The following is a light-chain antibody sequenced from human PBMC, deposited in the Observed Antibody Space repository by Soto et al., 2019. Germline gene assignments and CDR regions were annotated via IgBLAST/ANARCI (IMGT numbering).Light chain of an antibody. CDR2: AAS. V-gene: IGKV1-27*01. Sequence: DIQMTQSPSSLSASVGDRVTITCRASQGISNYVAWYQQKPGTAPKVLISAASTLQSGIPSRFSGSGFGTDFTLNISSLQPEDVATYYCQKYSSAPFTFGPGTKGEIK. CDR3: QKYSSAPFT. J-gene: IGKJ3*01. CDR1: QGISNY.